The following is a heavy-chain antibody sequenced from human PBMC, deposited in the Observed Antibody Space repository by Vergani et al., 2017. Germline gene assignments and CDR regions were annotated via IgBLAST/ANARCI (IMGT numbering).Heavy chain of an antibody. CDR3: ARVPATMAWGAFDI. D-gene: IGHD5-24*01. CDR1: GGSISSGDYY. Sequence: QVQLQESGPGLVKPSQTLSLTCTVSGGSISSGDYYWSWIRQPPGKGLEWIGYIYYSGGTYYNPALKSRVTISGDTSKNQFSLKLSSVTAADTAVYDCARVPATMAWGAFDIWGQGTMVTVYS. J-gene: IGHJ3*02. CDR2: IYYSGGT. V-gene: IGHV4-30-4*08.